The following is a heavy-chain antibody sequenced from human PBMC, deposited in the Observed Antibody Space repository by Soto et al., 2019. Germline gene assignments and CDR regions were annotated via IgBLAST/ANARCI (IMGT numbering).Heavy chain of an antibody. Sequence: AAVKVSCKACGYTFTNYDVAWVRRAPGQGLQWMGWISFSKGKTYYEQSFQGRVTMTTDTVTTTGYMEVRSLRSDDTAVYYCARKGYIGNFGLDVWGQGTTVTVSS. J-gene: IGHJ6*02. D-gene: IGHD5-12*01. CDR3: ARKGYIGNFGLDV. V-gene: IGHV1-18*01. CDR1: GYTFTNYD. CDR2: ISFSKGKT.